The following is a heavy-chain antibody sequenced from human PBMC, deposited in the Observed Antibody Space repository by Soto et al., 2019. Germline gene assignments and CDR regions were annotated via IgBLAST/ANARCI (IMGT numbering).Heavy chain of an antibody. CDR3: ARPRFRGMDV. CDR1: GFRISNYF. CDR2: IKEDGSEK. Sequence: GGSLRLSCVGSGFRISNYFMSWVRQAPGKGLEWVANIKEDGSEKYYVESVKGRFTISRDNAKNSLYLQVNSPRDEDTAVYYCARPRFRGMDVWGQGTTVTVSS. V-gene: IGHV3-7*03. J-gene: IGHJ6*02. D-gene: IGHD3-10*01.